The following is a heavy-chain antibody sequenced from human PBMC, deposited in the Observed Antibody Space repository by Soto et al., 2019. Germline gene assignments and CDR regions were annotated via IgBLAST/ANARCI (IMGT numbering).Heavy chain of an antibody. J-gene: IGHJ6*02. CDR2: ISSRSRVI. CDR1: GFSFSNYN. Sequence: PGGSLRLSCAASGFSFSNYNMNWVRQAPGKGLEWVSYISSRSRVIYYADSVKGRFTISRDNAKNLLYLQMNSLRDEGTAVYYCTRDCEKGYGTDVWGQGTTVTVSS. CDR3: TRDCEKGYGTDV. V-gene: IGHV3-48*02.